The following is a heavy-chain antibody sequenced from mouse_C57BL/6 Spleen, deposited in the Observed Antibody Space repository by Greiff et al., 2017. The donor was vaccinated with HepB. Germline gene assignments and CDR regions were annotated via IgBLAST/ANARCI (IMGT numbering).Heavy chain of an antibody. CDR2: IYPGSGST. J-gene: IGHJ2*01. CDR3: ARGPYDYYGSRGGY. V-gene: IGHV1-55*01. D-gene: IGHD1-1*01. Sequence: VKLQQPGAELVKPGASVKMSCKASGYTFTSYWITWVKQRPGQGLEWIGDIYPGSGSTNYNEKFKSKATLTVDTSSSTAYMQLSSLTSEDSAVYYCARGPYDYYGSRGGYWGQGTTLTVSS. CDR1: GYTFTSYW.